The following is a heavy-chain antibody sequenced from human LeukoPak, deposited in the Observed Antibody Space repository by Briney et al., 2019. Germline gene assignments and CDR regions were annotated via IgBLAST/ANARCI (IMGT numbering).Heavy chain of an antibody. CDR2: ITHSGST. CDR1: GGSLSGYY. CDR3: ARGLVTHVGLWNY. J-gene: IGHJ4*02. D-gene: IGHD2-21*02. Sequence: PETLSLTCAVYGGSLSGYYWSWIRQPPGKGLEWIGEITHSGSTNYNPSLKSRVTISVDTSKNQFSLKLSSVTAADTAVYYCARGLVTHVGLWNYWGQGTLVTVSS. V-gene: IGHV4-34*01.